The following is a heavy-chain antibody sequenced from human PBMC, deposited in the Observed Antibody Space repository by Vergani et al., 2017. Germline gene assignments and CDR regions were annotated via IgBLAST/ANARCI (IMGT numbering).Heavy chain of an antibody. J-gene: IGHJ4*02. D-gene: IGHD6-19*01. CDR1: GFTFSSYG. CDR2: IWYDGSNK. CDR3: ARGSMLPTLPGSGWYGY. V-gene: IGHV3-33*01. Sequence: VQLVESGGGLVQPGRSLRLSCAASGFTFSSYGMHWVRQAPGKGLEWVAVIWYDGSNKYYADSVKGRFTIARDNSKNTLYLQMNSLRAEDTAVYYCARGSMLPTLPGSGWYGYWGQGTLVTVSS.